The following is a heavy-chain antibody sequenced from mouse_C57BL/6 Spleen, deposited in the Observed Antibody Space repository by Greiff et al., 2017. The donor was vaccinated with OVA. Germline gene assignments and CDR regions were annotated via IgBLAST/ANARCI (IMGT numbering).Heavy chain of an antibody. CDR2: IDPEDGDT. CDR1: GFNIKDYY. CDR3: TLYYYGSSSGYFDY. V-gene: IGHV14-1*01. D-gene: IGHD1-1*01. J-gene: IGHJ2*01. Sequence: VQLQQSGAELVRPGASVKLSCTASGFNIKDYYMHWVKQRPEQGLEWIGRIDPEDGDTEYAPKFPGKATMTADTSSNTAYLQLSSLTSEDTAVYYCTLYYYGSSSGYFDYWGQGTTLTVSS.